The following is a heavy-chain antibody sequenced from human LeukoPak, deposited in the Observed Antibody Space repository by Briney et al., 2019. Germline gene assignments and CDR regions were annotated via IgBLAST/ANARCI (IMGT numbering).Heavy chain of an antibody. CDR1: GLTFSSYA. CDR2: ISYDGSNK. J-gene: IGHJ6*02. D-gene: IGHD2-2*03. V-gene: IGHV3-30-3*01. Sequence: PGGSLRLSCAASGLTFSSYAMHWVRQAPGKGLEWVAVISYDGSNKYYADSVKGRFTISRDNSKNTLYLQMNSLRAEDTAVYYCARDGYCSSTSCLGIYGMDVWGQGTTVTVSS. CDR3: ARDGYCSSTSCLGIYGMDV.